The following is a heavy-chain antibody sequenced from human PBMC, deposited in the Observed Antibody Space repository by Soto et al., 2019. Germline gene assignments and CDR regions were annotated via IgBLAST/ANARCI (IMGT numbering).Heavy chain of an antibody. Sequence: QVQLVQSGAEVKKPGASVKVSCKAYGYTFSSYGLSWVRQAPGQGLEWMGWISAYSGNTVYTQRFKGRLTMATDTSTGTAYMELRSLRSDDTAVYYCARDFYQSIGYCDYWGQGTLVTVSS. CDR3: ARDFYQSIGYCDY. V-gene: IGHV1-18*01. CDR2: ISAYSGNT. J-gene: IGHJ4*02. CDR1: GYTFSSYG. D-gene: IGHD3-22*01.